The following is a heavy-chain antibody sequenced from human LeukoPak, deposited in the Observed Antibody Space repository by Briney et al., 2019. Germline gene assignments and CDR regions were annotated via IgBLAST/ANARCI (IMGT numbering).Heavy chain of an antibody. Sequence: ASVKVSCKASGYTFTSYDINWVRQATGQGLEWMGWMNPNSGNTGYAQKFQGRVTMTRNNSISTAYMELSSLRSEDTAVYYCTRGQKRSYYGSGSYYRWFDPWGQGTLVTVSS. J-gene: IGHJ5*02. D-gene: IGHD3-10*01. V-gene: IGHV1-8*01. CDR3: TRGQKRSYYGSGSYYRWFDP. CDR2: MNPNSGNT. CDR1: GYTFTSYD.